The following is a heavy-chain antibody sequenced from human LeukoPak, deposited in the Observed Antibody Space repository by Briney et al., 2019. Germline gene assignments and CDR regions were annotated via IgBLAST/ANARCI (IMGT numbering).Heavy chain of an antibody. CDR1: GGSISSYY. V-gene: IGHV4-59*01. D-gene: IGHD1-26*01. CDR2: IYYSGST. CDR3: ARGGSYYWEIFY. J-gene: IGHJ4*02. Sequence: ETLSLTCTVSGGSISSYYWSWIRQPPGKGLEWIGYIYYSGSTNYNPSLKSRVTISVDTSKNQFSLKLRSVTAADTAVYYCARGGSYYWEIFYWGQGTLVTVSS.